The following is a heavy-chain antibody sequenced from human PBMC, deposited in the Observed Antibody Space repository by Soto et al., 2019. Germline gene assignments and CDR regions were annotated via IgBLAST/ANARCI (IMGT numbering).Heavy chain of an antibody. CDR1: GFPFSSYG. CDR2: ISSKSTKI. V-gene: IGHV3-21*01. Sequence: PGGSLRLSCAASGFPFSSYGMNWVRQAPGKGLEWVSSISSKSTKIYCVDSVKGRFTLSPENSKNSLHLQMNSLRAEDTAVYYCAREYSTGWYYLDYWGQGNMVTVSS. D-gene: IGHD6-19*01. J-gene: IGHJ4*02. CDR3: AREYSTGWYYLDY.